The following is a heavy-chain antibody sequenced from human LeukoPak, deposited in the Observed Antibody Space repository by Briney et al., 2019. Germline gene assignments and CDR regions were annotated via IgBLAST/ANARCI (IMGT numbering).Heavy chain of an antibody. CDR2: ISAYNGNT. D-gene: IGHD3-10*01. CDR1: GYTFTHYG. J-gene: IGHJ4*02. V-gene: IGHV1-18*01. Sequence: ASVKVSCKAFGYTFTHYGISWVRQAPGQGLEWMGWISAYNGNTNYAQNLQGRVTMTTDTSTSTAYMELRSLRSDDTAVYYCARDRRDYYGSGSYVFDYWGQGTLVTVSS. CDR3: ARDRRDYYGSGSYVFDY.